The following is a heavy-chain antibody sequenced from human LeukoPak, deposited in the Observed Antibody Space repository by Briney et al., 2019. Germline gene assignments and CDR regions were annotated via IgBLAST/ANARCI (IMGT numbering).Heavy chain of an antibody. D-gene: IGHD3-3*01. Sequence: ASVRVSCKASGYTFTAYYMHWVRQAPGQGLEWMGWIYPNSGGTNYARKFRGRVTMTRDTSISTAYLELSRLRSDDTAVYYCARTSTYYDFWSGYGHWGQGTLVTVSS. CDR1: GYTFTAYY. CDR2: IYPNSGGT. V-gene: IGHV1-2*02. CDR3: ARTSTYYDFWSGYGH. J-gene: IGHJ4*02.